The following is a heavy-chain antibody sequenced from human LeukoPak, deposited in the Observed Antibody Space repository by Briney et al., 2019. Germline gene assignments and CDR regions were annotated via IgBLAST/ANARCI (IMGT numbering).Heavy chain of an antibody. V-gene: IGHV4-59*01. CDR1: GGSITSSY. D-gene: IGHD3-10*01. CDR3: ARDPTGNNWFDP. CDR2: IYYSGST. J-gene: IGHJ5*02. Sequence: SSETLSLTCTVSGGSITSSYWSWIRQPPGKGLEWIGYIYYSGSTNYNPSLKSRVTISVDTSKNQFSLKLSSVTAADTALYYCARDPTGNNWFDPWGQGTLVTVSS.